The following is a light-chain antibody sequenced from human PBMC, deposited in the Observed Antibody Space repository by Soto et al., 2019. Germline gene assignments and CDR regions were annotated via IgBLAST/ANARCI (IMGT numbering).Light chain of an antibody. J-gene: IGKJ1*01. CDR1: QSVSSSY. Sequence: EIVLTQSPGTLSLSPGERATLSCRASQSVSSSYLAWYQQKPGQATRLLIYGASSRATGIPDRFSGSGSGTDFTLTISRLEPEDFAVYYCQQYGSSRTFGQGTKVEIK. CDR3: QQYGSSRT. V-gene: IGKV3-20*01. CDR2: GAS.